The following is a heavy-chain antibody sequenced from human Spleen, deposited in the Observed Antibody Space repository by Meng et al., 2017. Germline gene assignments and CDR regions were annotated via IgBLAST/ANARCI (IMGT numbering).Heavy chain of an antibody. CDR1: GGSFSDYY. V-gene: IGHV4-34*01. CDR3: ARGPTTMAHDFDY. J-gene: IGHJ4*02. CDR2: INHSGST. D-gene: IGHD4-11*01. Sequence: GGAGVWKPAEALSLTCVVSGGSFSDYYWSWSRQPPGKGLEWIGEINHSGSTNYNPSLESRATISVDTSQNNLSLKLSSVTAADSAVYYCARGPTTMAHDFDYWGQGTLVTVSS.